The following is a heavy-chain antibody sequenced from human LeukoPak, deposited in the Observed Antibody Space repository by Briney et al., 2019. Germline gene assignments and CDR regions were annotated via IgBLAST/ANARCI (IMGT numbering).Heavy chain of an antibody. Sequence: SETLSLTCTVSGGSLSNYYWSWIRQPPGKGLEWIGYIYYSGSTYYNPSLKSRVTISVDTSKNQFSLKLSSVTAADTAVYYCARSPITMVRGVIITGNWFDPWGQGTLVTVSS. V-gene: IGHV4-59*12. J-gene: IGHJ5*02. CDR1: GGSLSNYY. CDR2: IYYSGST. CDR3: ARSPITMVRGVIITGNWFDP. D-gene: IGHD3-10*01.